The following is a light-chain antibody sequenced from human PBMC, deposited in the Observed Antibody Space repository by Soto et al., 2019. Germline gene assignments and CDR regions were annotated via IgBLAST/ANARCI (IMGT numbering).Light chain of an antibody. CDR2: GAS. CDR1: QSVSSNY. J-gene: IGKJ4*01. V-gene: IGKV3-20*01. CDR3: QQYGSSPLT. Sequence: EIVLTQSPGTLSLSPGERATLSCRASQSVSSNYLAWYQQIPGQAPRLLIYGASSRATGIPDRFSGSGSGTDVTLTISRLEPEDFAVYYCQQYGSSPLTFGGGTKVEIK.